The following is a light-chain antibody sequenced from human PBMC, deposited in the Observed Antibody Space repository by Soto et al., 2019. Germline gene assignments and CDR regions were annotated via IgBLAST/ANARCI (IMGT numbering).Light chain of an antibody. Sequence: EIVLTQSPGTLSLSPRERATLSCRASQSIFNNYLAWYQQKPGQAPRLLVYGASFRATGIPDRFSGSGSGTDFTLTISRLEPEDFSVYFFLHYCGSPFTFRLGTRLEIK. CDR3: LHYCGSPFT. V-gene: IGKV3-20*01. CDR1: QSIFNNY. J-gene: IGKJ2*01. CDR2: GAS.